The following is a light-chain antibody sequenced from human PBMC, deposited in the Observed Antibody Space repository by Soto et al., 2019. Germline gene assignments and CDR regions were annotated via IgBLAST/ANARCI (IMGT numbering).Light chain of an antibody. CDR1: QSIRSY. CDR3: QQSYSTPYT. CDR2: AAS. V-gene: IGKV1-39*01. Sequence: DLQMTQSPSSLSASVGDRVTITCRASQSIRSYLNWYKQKPGKAPKLLIYAASSLQSGVPSRFSGSGSGTDFTLTISSLQPEDFATYYCQQSYSTPYTFGQGTKLEIK. J-gene: IGKJ2*01.